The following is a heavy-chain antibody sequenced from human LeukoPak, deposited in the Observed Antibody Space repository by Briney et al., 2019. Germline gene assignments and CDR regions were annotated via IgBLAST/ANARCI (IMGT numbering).Heavy chain of an antibody. CDR1: GGSFSGYY. D-gene: IGHD3-10*01. Sequence: SETLSLTCAVYGGSFSGYYWSWIRQPPGKGLEWIGEINHSGNTNYNPSLKSRVTISVDTSKNQFSLKLSSVTAADTAVYYCARAPSLYGSGSYYTPYYYYGMDVWGKGTTVTVSS. CDR2: INHSGNT. CDR3: ARAPSLYGSGSYYTPYYYYGMDV. J-gene: IGHJ6*04. V-gene: IGHV4-34*01.